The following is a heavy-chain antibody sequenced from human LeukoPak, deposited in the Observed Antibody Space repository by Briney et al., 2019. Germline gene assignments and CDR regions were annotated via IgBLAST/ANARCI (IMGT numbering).Heavy chain of an antibody. CDR2: IYYSGST. CDR3: ARAIQRGDFPNDAFDI. V-gene: IGHV4-30-4*01. D-gene: IGHD2-21*02. J-gene: IGHJ3*02. CDR1: GGSISSGDYY. Sequence: SETLSLTCTVSGGSISSGDYYWSWIRQPPGKGLEWIGYIYYSGSTYYNPSLKSRVTISVDTSKNQFSLKLSSVTAADTAVYYCARAIQRGDFPNDAFDIWGQGTMVTVSS.